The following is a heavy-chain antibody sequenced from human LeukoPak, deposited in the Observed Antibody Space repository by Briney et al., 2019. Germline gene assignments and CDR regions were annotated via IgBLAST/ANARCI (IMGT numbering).Heavy chain of an antibody. J-gene: IGHJ4*02. D-gene: IGHD3-9*01. CDR3: AGGHYDVLAGSYKWTPDY. CDR1: GFTFNTFN. Sequence: PGGSLRLSCAASGFTFNTFNMNWVRQAPGKGLEWVSSITSGGDYIYYADSVKCRFTTSRDNAKNSLSLQLNGLRVEDTAVYYCAGGHYDVLAGSYKWTPDYWGQGTLVTVSS. CDR2: ITSGGDYI. V-gene: IGHV3-21*01.